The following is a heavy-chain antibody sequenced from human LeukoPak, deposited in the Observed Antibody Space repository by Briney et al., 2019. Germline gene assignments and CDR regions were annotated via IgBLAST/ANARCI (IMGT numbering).Heavy chain of an antibody. V-gene: IGHV3-30*18. CDR3: AKDRGYSYGLFDY. D-gene: IGHD5-18*01. Sequence: GGSLRLSRAASGFTFSSYGMHWVRQAPGKGLEWAAVISYDGSNKYYADSVKGRFTISRDNSKNTLYLQMNSLRAEDTAVYYCAKDRGYSYGLFDYWGQGTLVTVSS. CDR2: ISYDGSNK. CDR1: GFTFSSYG. J-gene: IGHJ4*02.